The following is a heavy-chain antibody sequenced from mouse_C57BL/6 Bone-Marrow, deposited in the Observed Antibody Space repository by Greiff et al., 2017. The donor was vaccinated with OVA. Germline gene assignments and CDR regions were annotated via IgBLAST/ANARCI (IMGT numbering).Heavy chain of an antibody. CDR1: GFNFTDDY. D-gene: IGHD2-4*01. CDR3: TSAYYDAFAY. Sequence: VQLQQSGAELVRPGASVKLSCTASGFNFTDDYMHWVKQRPEQGLEWIGWIDPENGDTEYASKFQGKATITADTSSNTAYLQLSSLTSEDTAVYYCTSAYYDAFAYWGQGTLVTVAA. V-gene: IGHV14-4*01. J-gene: IGHJ3*01. CDR2: IDPENGDT.